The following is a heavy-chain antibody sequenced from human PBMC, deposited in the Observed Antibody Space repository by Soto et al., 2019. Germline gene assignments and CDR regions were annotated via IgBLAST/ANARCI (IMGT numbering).Heavy chain of an antibody. J-gene: IGHJ3*02. D-gene: IGHD5-18*01. V-gene: IGHV1-46*01. Sequence: ASVKVSCKASGYTFTSYGISWVRQAPGQGLEWMGIINPSGGSTSYAQKFQGRVTMTKNTLYLQMNSLRAEDTAVYYCAKWGGYSYGYDAFDIWGQGTMVTVSS. CDR2: INPSGGST. CDR3: AKWGGYSYGYDAFDI. CDR1: GYTFTSYG.